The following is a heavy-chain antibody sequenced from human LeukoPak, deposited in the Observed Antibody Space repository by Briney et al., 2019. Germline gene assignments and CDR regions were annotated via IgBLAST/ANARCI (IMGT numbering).Heavy chain of an antibody. CDR3: AKDQRDYYGSGSYYNDY. J-gene: IGHJ4*02. CDR2: ISGSGGST. D-gene: IGHD3-10*01. V-gene: IGHV3-23*01. Sequence: GSLRLSCAASGFTFSSYAMSWVRQAPGKGLEWVSAISGSGGSTYYADSVKGRFTISRDNSKNTLYLQMNSLRAEDTAVYYCAKDQRDYYGSGSYYNDYWGQETLVTVSS. CDR1: GFTFSSYA.